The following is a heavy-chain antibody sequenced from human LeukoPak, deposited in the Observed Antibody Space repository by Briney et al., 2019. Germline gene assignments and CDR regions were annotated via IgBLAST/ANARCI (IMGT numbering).Heavy chain of an antibody. J-gene: IGHJ4*02. CDR1: GYTFTSYG. CDR3: ARVARKQLLARLPTTPAFDY. CDR2: ISAYNGNT. D-gene: IGHD6-19*01. Sequence: GASVKVSCKASGYTFTSYGISWVRQAPGQGLEWMGWISAYNGNTNYAQKLQGRVTMTTDRSTSTAYMELRSLRSDDTAVYYCARVARKQLLARLPTTPAFDYWGQGTLVTVSS. V-gene: IGHV1-18*01.